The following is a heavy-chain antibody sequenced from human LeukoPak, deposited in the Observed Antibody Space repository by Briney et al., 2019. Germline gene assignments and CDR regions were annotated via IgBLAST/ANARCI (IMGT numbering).Heavy chain of an antibody. CDR2: IYYSGST. CDR1: GGSISSGGYY. V-gene: IGHV4-31*03. D-gene: IGHD3-22*01. J-gene: IGHJ4*02. CDR3: ARGYDSSGYYPRPMGY. Sequence: SETLSLTCTVSGGSISSGGYYWSWIRQHPGKGLEWIGYIYYSGSTYYNPSLKSRVTISVDTSKNQFSLKLSSVTAADTAVYYRARGYDSSGYYPRPMGYWGQGTLVTVSS.